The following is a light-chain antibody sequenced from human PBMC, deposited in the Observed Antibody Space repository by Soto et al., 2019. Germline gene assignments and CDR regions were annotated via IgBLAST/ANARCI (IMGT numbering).Light chain of an antibody. CDR3: QSFDSSLNDWM. J-gene: IGLJ3*02. V-gene: IGLV1-40*01. Sequence: QSALTQPASVSGSPGQSITISCTGSSSNVGAGYDVHWYQQLPGTAPKLLIYRNINRPSGVPDRFSGSKSGTSASLAITGLQAEDEADYYCQSFDSSLNDWMFGGGTKLTVL. CDR2: RNI. CDR1: SSNVGAGYD.